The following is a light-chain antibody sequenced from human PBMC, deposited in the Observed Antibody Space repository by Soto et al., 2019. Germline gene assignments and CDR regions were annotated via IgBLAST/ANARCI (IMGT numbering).Light chain of an antibody. CDR1: QDIKNY. Sequence: DIQMTQSPSSLSASVGDRVTITCQASQDIKNYLNWYQQKSGKAPKLLIYDASDLETGVPSRFSGSGSGTDFTFTINSLQPEDIETYYCQQYDNLPLTFGGGTKVDIX. CDR3: QQYDNLPLT. CDR2: DAS. V-gene: IGKV1-33*01. J-gene: IGKJ4*01.